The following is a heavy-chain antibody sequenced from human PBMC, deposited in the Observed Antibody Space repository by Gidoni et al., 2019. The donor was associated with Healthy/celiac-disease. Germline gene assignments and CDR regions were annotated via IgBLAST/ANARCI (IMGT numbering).Heavy chain of an antibody. D-gene: IGHD3-22*01. J-gene: IGHJ4*02. V-gene: IGHV4-39*01. Sequence: QLQLQESGPGLVKPSETLSLTCTVSGGSISSSSYYWGWIRQPPGKGLEWIGSIYYSGSTYYNPSLKSRVTISVDTSKNQFSLKLSSVTAADTAVYYCARSSGYFAYFDYWGQGTLVTVSS. CDR2: IYYSGST. CDR1: GGSISSSSYY. CDR3: ARSSGYFAYFDY.